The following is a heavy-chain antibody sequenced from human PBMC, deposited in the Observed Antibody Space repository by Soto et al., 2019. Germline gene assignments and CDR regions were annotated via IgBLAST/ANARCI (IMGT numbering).Heavy chain of an antibody. CDR3: LHYFDSSGYFGDY. V-gene: IGHV1-3*01. CDR1: GYTFTSYA. D-gene: IGHD3-22*01. CDR2: INAGNGNT. J-gene: IGHJ4*02. Sequence: QVQLVQSGAEVKKPGASVKVSCKASGYTFTSYAMHWVRQAPGQRLEWMGWINAGNGNTKYSQKFQGRATITRDTSANTVYMELSSLTSEDTAVYYCLHYFDSSGYFGDYWGQGTLVTVSS.